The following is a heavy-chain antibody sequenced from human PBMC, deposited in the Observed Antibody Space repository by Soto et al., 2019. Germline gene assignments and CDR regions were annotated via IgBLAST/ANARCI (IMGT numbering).Heavy chain of an antibody. CDR2: IIPNSGGT. V-gene: IGHV1-2*02. Sequence: GASVKVSCKASGYTFTDYYIHWVRQAPGQGLEWVGWIIPNSGGTNSAQNFQGRVIMTRDTSINTAYMELSGLRSDDTAVYYCARIGGLGYWGQGTLVTVSS. CDR1: GYTFTDYY. D-gene: IGHD3-16*01. J-gene: IGHJ4*02. CDR3: ARIGGLGY.